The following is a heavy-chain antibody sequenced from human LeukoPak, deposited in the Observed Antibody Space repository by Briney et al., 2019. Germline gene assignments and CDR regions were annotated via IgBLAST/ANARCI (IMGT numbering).Heavy chain of an antibody. CDR3: ARDFPRRVSDY. V-gene: IGHV1-18*01. CDR2: ISAYNGNI. D-gene: IGHD3-10*01. CDR1: GYMFTIYG. Sequence: VASVKVSCKASGYMFTIYGISWVRQAPGQGLEWMGWISAYNGNINYVQKFQGRVTMTTDTSTSTAYMELRSLRSDDTAVYYCARDFPRRVSDYWGQGTLVTVSS. J-gene: IGHJ4*02.